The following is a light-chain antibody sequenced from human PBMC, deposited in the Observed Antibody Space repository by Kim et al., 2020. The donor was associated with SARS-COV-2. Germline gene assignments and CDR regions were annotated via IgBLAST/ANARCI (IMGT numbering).Light chain of an antibody. J-gene: IGLJ2*01. Sequence: RATIAGAGSSFNTVSKTVSCYQQPPGTAPNLLMCGNDQRPSGVPDRLSGSMSGSSASLAISGLQSEDEADYYCAAWNDRLDVQVIFGGGTQLTVL. CDR3: AAWNDRLDVQVI. CDR1: SFNTVSKT. V-gene: IGLV1-44*01. CDR2: GND.